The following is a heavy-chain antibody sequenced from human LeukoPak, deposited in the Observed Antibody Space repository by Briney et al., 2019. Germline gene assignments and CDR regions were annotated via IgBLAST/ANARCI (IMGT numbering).Heavy chain of an antibody. Sequence: SETLSLTCTVSGYPISRGYFWGWLRQPPGKGLEWIGTIYNSGSTYYNASLESRVTISVDTSKNQFSLKLSSVTAADTAVCYCARAYSSSWYFNWFDPWGQGTLVTVSS. D-gene: IGHD6-13*01. CDR2: IYNSGST. CDR3: ARAYSSSWYFNWFDP. V-gene: IGHV4-38-2*02. J-gene: IGHJ5*02. CDR1: GYPISRGYF.